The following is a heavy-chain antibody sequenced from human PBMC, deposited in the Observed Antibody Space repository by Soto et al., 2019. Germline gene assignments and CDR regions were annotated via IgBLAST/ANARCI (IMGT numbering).Heavy chain of an antibody. J-gene: IGHJ4*02. CDR3: VRRGSGSYSDY. CDR1: GGSISSNNYY. CDR2: IYYSGST. Sequence: SETLSLTCTVSGGSISSNNYYWGWIRQPPGKGLEWIGSIYYSGSTYYNPSLKSRVTISVDTSKNQFSLKLSPVTAADTAVYYCVRRGSGSYSDYWGQGTLVTVSS. V-gene: IGHV4-39*01. D-gene: IGHD1-26*01.